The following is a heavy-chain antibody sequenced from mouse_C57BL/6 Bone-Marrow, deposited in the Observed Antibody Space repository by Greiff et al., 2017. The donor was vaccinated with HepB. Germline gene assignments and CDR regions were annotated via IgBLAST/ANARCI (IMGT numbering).Heavy chain of an antibody. Sequence: EVQVVESGGGLVKPGGSLKLSCAASGFTFSSYTMSWVRQTPEKRLEWVATISGGGGNTYYPDSVKGRFTISRDNAKNTLYLQMSSLRSEDTALYYCARRALHYYGSRRAMDYWGQGTSVTVSS. V-gene: IGHV5-9*01. J-gene: IGHJ4*01. CDR3: ARRALHYYGSRRAMDY. CDR1: GFTFSSYT. CDR2: ISGGGGNT. D-gene: IGHD1-1*01.